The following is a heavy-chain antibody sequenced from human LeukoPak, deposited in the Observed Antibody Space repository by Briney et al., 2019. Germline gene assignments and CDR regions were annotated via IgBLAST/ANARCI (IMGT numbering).Heavy chain of an antibody. Sequence: PGGSLRLSCAASGFTFSSYEMNWVRQAPGKGLEWASYTSSSGYTRYYADSVKGRFTISRDNAKNSLYLQMNSLRAEDTAVYYCARVGQWLVNYWGRGTLVTVSS. CDR2: TSSSGYTR. D-gene: IGHD6-19*01. V-gene: IGHV3-48*03. CDR1: GFTFSSYE. CDR3: ARVGQWLVNY. J-gene: IGHJ4*02.